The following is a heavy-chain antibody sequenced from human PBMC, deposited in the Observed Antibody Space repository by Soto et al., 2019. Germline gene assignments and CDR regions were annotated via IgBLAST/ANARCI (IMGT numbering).Heavy chain of an antibody. Sequence: PGGSLRLSCAASGFTFSGYAMNWVRQAPGKGLEWVSAISDSGGSTYYADSVKGRFTISRGNSKNTLYLQMNSLRAEDTAVYYCAKDIDYYDSSGSLDYWGQGTLVTVSS. D-gene: IGHD3-22*01. CDR3: AKDIDYYDSSGSLDY. J-gene: IGHJ4*02. CDR1: GFTFSGYA. CDR2: ISDSGGST. V-gene: IGHV3-23*01.